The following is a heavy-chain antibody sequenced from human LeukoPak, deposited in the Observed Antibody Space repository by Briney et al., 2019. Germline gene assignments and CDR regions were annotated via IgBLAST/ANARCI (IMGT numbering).Heavy chain of an antibody. J-gene: IGHJ5*02. CDR2: IYYSGST. D-gene: IGHD1-26*01. V-gene: IGHV4-59*01. CDR1: GGSISSYY. Sequence: PSQTLSLTCTVSGGSISSYYWSWIRQPPGKGLEWIGYIYYSGSTNYNPSLKSRVTISVDTSKNQLSLKLSSVTAADTAVYYCARRSGSYSSWGQGTLVTVSS. CDR3: ARRSGSYSS.